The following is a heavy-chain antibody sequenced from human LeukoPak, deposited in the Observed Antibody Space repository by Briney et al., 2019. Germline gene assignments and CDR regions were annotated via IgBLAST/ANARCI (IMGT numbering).Heavy chain of an antibody. V-gene: IGHV4-31*03. J-gene: IGHJ5*02. CDR3: ARGQELRFYNWFDP. Sequence: SQTLSLTCTVSGGSISSGGYYWSWIRQHPGTGLEWIGYIYYSGSTYYNPSLKSRVTISVDTSKNQFSLKLSSVTAADTAVYYCARGQELRFYNWFDPWGQGTLVTVSS. CDR2: IYYSGST. CDR1: GGSISSGGYY. D-gene: IGHD1-7*01.